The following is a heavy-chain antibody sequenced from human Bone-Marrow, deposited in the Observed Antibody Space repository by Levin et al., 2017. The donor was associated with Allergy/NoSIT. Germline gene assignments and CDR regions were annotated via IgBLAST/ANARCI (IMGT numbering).Heavy chain of an antibody. Sequence: GGSLRLSCAASGFTFSSYAMHWVRQAPGKGLEWVAVISYDGSNKYYADSVKGRFTISRDNSKNTLYLQMNSLRAEDTAVYYCARDFRRGYWGQGTLVTVSS. J-gene: IGHJ4*02. V-gene: IGHV3-30-3*01. CDR1: GFTFSSYA. CDR2: ISYDGSNK. CDR3: ARDFRRGY. D-gene: IGHD1-14*01.